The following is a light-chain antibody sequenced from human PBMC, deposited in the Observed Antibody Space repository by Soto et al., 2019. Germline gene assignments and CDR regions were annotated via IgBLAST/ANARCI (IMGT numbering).Light chain of an antibody. CDR2: DVT. CDR1: SNDIGAYNY. V-gene: IGLV2-14*03. J-gene: IGLJ2*01. CDR3: SSYTSIIAVV. Sequence: QSALTQPASVSGSPGQSITISCTGTSNDIGAYNYVSWYQQHPGKAPKILIYDVTNRPSGISDRFSGSKSGRTASLTISGLQPEDEADYYCSSYTSIIAVVFGGGTKLTVL.